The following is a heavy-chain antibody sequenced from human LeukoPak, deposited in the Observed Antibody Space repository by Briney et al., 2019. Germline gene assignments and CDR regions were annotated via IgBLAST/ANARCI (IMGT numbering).Heavy chain of an antibody. Sequence: PGGSLRLSCAAPGFTFSSYWMSWVRQAPGKGLEWVANIKQDGREKYYVDSVKGRFTISRDNAKNSLYLQMNSLRAEDTAVYYCASSGADFWSGYLSSSDYWGQGTLVTVSS. D-gene: IGHD3-3*01. CDR3: ASSGADFWSGYLSSSDY. J-gene: IGHJ4*02. CDR2: IKQDGREK. CDR1: GFTFSSYW. V-gene: IGHV3-7*01.